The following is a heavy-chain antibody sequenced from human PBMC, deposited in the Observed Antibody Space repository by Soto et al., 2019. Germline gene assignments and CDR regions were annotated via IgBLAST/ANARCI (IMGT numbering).Heavy chain of an antibody. V-gene: IGHV4-59*01. J-gene: IGHJ4*02. CDR2: IYYSGST. D-gene: IGHD3-10*01. CDR3: ARAAYYFGSGTYYYFDY. CDR1: GGSISSYY. Sequence: SETLSLTCTVSGGSISSYYWSWIRQPPGKGLEWIGYIYYSGSTNYNPSLESRVTISIDTSRNQFSLRLTSVTAADTALYYCARAAYYFGSGTYYYFDYWGQGALVTVSS.